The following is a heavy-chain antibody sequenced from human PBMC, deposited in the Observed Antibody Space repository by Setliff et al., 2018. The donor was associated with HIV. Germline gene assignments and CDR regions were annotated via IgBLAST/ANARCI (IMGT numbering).Heavy chain of an antibody. V-gene: IGHV4-4*09. Sequence: SETLSLTCSVSGGSISSYYWSWIRQPPGKGLEWIGYIYTSGSTNYNPSLKSRVAISVDTSKNQFSLKLSSVTAADTAVYYCARSPSYSSSFSYYYYSMDVWGQGTTVTVSS. J-gene: IGHJ6*02. CDR3: ARSPSYSSSFSYYYYSMDV. D-gene: IGHD6-6*01. CDR2: IYTSGST. CDR1: GGSISSYY.